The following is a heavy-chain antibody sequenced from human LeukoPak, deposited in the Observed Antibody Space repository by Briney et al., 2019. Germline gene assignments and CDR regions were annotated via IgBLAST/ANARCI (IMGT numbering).Heavy chain of an antibody. CDR3: VKNGVYTSGWYGGYFDS. V-gene: IGHV3-48*03. CDR2: ISSSGSTI. J-gene: IGHJ4*02. CDR1: GFTFSSYE. D-gene: IGHD6-19*01. Sequence: GGSLRLSCAASGFTFSSYEMNWVRQAPGKGLEWVSYISSSGSTIYYADSVKGRFTISRDNSKNTLYLQMSSLRSDDTAVYYCVKNGVYTSGWYGGYFDSWGQGTLVTVSS.